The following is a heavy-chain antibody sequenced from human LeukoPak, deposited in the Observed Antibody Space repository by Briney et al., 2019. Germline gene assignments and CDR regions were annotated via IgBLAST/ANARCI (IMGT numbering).Heavy chain of an antibody. CDR2: IYYSGST. CDR1: GGSISSGGYY. V-gene: IGHV4-31*03. D-gene: IGHD2-21*01. CDR3: ARTTDTYIGDCWFDP. J-gene: IGHJ5*02. Sequence: SETLSLTCTVSGGSISSGGYYWSWIRQHPGKGLEWLGYIYYSGSTYYNPSLKSRVTISVDTSKNQFSLKLSSVTAADTAVYYCARTTDTYIGDCWFDPWGQGTLVTVSS.